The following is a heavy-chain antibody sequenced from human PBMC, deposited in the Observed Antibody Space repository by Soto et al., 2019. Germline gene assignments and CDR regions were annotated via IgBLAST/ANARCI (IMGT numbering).Heavy chain of an antibody. CDR1: GGSISSYY. Sequence: SETLSLTCTVSGGSISSYYWSWIRQPPGKGLEWIGNINYSGTTYYNPSLKSRVTISVDTSKNQFSLKLSSVTAADTAVYYCARSSTSANYFDYWGQGTLVTVSS. V-gene: IGHV4-59*12. CDR2: INYSGTT. D-gene: IGHD2-2*01. J-gene: IGHJ4*02. CDR3: ARSSTSANYFDY.